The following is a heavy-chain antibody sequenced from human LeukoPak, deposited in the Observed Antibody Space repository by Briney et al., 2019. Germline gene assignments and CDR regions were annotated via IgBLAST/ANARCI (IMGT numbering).Heavy chain of an antibody. V-gene: IGHV3-74*01. J-gene: IGHJ3*02. CDR2: INYDGTTT. CDR1: GFTFSNYW. Sequence: PGGSLRLSCAASGFTFSNYWMHWVRQAPGKGLVWVSRINYDGTTTGYADSVKGRFTISRDNAKNTLYLQMNSLRAEDAAVYYCAGRDVFDIWGQGTMVTVSS. CDR3: AGRDVFDI.